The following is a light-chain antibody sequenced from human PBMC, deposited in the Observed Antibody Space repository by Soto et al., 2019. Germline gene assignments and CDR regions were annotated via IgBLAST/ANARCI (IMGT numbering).Light chain of an antibody. CDR1: QSLVCRNSYNY. J-gene: IGKJ3*01. V-gene: IGKV2-28*01. CDR3: MQVIKTPFT. CDR2: AGS. Sequence: TQPPLSLPVTTGEPASISCRSSQSLVCRNSYNYLDWYQQKPGKAPQLLIYAGSNLHCGVPDRLSGSGSGTDFTLNISRVQAEDVGIYYCMQVIKTPFTFGRGTKVDIK.